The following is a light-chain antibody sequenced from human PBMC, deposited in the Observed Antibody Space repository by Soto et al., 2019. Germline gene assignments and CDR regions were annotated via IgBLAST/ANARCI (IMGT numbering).Light chain of an antibody. CDR3: QKYNWPPFT. CDR2: AAS. CDR1: QGIANY. V-gene: IGKV1-27*01. J-gene: IGKJ3*01. Sequence: DIQMTQSPSSLGASVGDRVTISCRASQGIANYLAWYQQKPGEVPKLLIFAASTLHSGVSSRFTASGSGTECTLTISSRQPEDVATYYCQKYNWPPFTFGPGTKVEIK.